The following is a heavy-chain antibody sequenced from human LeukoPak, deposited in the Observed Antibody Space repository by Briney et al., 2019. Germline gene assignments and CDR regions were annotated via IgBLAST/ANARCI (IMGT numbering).Heavy chain of an antibody. D-gene: IGHD2-2*01. CDR1: GFTFSSYA. J-gene: IGHJ6*03. Sequence: GGSLRLSCAASGFTFSSYAMSWVRQAPGKGLEWVSAISGSGGSTYYADSVKVRFTISRDNAKNSLYLQMNSLRAEDTAVYYCAACSSTSCSYYYYYYMDVWGKGTTVTVSS. CDR3: AACSSTSCSYYYYYYMDV. CDR2: ISGSGGST. V-gene: IGHV3-23*01.